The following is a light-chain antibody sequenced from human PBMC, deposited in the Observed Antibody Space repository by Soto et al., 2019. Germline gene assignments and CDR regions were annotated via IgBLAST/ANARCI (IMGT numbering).Light chain of an antibody. CDR1: QILVHRSNNKNY. J-gene: IGKJ4*01. V-gene: IGKV4-1*01. Sequence: DIVMTQSPDSLVVSLGERATIKCKSSQILVHRSNNKNYLTWYQQKPAQPPKLLIYWASARESGVPDRFTGSSSGTDFNLTVSRLQAEDVATYYGQQYYHGLSLTVGGGAKLALK. CDR2: WAS. CDR3: QQYYHGLSLT.